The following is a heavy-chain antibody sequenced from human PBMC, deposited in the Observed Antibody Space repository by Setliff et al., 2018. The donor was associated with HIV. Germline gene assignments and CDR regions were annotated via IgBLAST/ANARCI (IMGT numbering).Heavy chain of an antibody. J-gene: IGHJ4*02. V-gene: IGHV1-8*03. D-gene: IGHD4-17*01. Sequence: ASVKVSCKASGYTFTNYDINWVRQASGQGLEWVGWMNPNSGNTGYAQKFQGRVTFTRNTSKGTAYMELSSLGPDDTALYFCARGAQDYEDYYFDYWGQGTLVTVSS. CDR1: GYTFTNYD. CDR2: MNPNSGNT. CDR3: ARGAQDYEDYYFDY.